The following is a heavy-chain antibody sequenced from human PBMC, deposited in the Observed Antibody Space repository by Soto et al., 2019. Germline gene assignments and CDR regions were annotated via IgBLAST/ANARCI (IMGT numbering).Heavy chain of an antibody. CDR3: ARVGGIGAPPGTDY. CDR1: GGIFSSYA. CDR2: VIPILGQA. Sequence: QVQLVQSGAEVKKPGSSVKVSCKASGGIFSSYAISWLRQAPGQGLEWMGAVIPILGQAYYAQDLQDRVSITAYESTRTTYMELRSLRSEDTAVYFCARVGGIGAPPGTDYWGQGTLVTVSS. V-gene: IGHV1-69*01. D-gene: IGHD6-6*01. J-gene: IGHJ4*02.